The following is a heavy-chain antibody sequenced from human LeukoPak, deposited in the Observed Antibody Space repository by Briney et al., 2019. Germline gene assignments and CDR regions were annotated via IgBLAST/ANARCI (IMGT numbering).Heavy chain of an antibody. Sequence: GGSLRLSCVPSPGSGFTSHWMAWVRPAPGRGREWVANIKQDGSEKSYLDSVKGRFAISRDNAKSSLYLQMNDLRADDTAVYYCARGENNYGYYYFDYWGQGTLVTVSS. V-gene: IGHV3-7*01. D-gene: IGHD5-18*01. CDR1: PGSGFTSHW. CDR2: IKQDGSEK. J-gene: IGHJ4*02. CDR3: ARGENNYGYYYFDY.